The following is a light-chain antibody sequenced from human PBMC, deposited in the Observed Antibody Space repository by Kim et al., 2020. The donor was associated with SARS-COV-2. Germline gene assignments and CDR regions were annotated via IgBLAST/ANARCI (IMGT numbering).Light chain of an antibody. J-gene: IGKJ5*01. Sequence: PGERATLSCRASQTISSSYLAWYQQKPGQAPRLLIYGASTRATGIPDRFSGSGSGTDFTLTISRLEPEDFAVYYCQQYGSSPPITFGQGTRLEIK. V-gene: IGKV3-20*01. CDR3: QQYGSSPPIT. CDR2: GAS. CDR1: QTISSSY.